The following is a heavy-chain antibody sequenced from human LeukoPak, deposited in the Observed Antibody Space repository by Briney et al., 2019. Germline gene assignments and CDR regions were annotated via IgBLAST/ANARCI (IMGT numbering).Heavy chain of an antibody. CDR1: GGSFSGYY. V-gene: IGHV4-34*01. CDR2: INHSGST. D-gene: IGHD6-19*01. J-gene: IGHJ6*04. CDR3: ARGGKQWLSPYYYYGMDV. Sequence: SETLSLTCAVYGGSFSGYYWSWIREPPGKGLEWIGEINHSGSTNYNPSLKSRVTISVDTSKNQFSLKLSSVTAADTAVYYCARGGKQWLSPYYYYGMDVWGKGTTVTVSS.